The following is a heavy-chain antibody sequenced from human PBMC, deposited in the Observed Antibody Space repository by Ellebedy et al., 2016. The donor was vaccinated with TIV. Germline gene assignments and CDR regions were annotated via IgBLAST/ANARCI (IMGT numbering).Heavy chain of an antibody. V-gene: IGHV3-15*07. J-gene: IGHJ3*02. CDR3: ARAYYYDGPHDVFDI. CDR1: GFTFSNAW. CDR2: IKRTSDGGTT. D-gene: IGHD3-22*01. Sequence: PGGSLRLSCAASGFTFSNAWMNWVRQAPGKGPEWVGRIKRTSDGGTTDYATTVKGRFTISRDDSKNTLYLQMNSLRPEDPAVYYCARAYYYDGPHDVFDIWGQGAMVTVSS.